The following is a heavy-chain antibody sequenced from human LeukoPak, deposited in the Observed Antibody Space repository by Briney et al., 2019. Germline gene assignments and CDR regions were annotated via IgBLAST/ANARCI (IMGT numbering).Heavy chain of an antibody. CDR3: TRGDLYYDFWSGYYRPYYFDY. J-gene: IGHJ4*02. CDR1: GFTFGDYA. V-gene: IGHV3-49*04. Sequence: GRSLRLSCTASGFTFGDYAMSWVRQAPGKGLEWVGFIRSKAYGGTTEYAASVKGRFTISRDDSKSIAYLQMSSLKTGDTAVYYCTRGDLYYDFWSGYYRPYYFDYWGQGTLVTVSS. D-gene: IGHD3-3*01. CDR2: IRSKAYGGTT.